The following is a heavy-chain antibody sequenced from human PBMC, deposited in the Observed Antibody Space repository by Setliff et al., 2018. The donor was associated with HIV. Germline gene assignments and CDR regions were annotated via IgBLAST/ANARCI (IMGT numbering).Heavy chain of an antibody. J-gene: IGHJ6*03. D-gene: IGHD5-18*01. CDR1: GGSISSYY. V-gene: IGHV4-59*01. Sequence: SETLSLTCTVSGGSISSYYWSWIRQPPGKGLEWIGYIYYSGSTNYNPSLKSRVTISVDTSKNQFSLKLSSVTAADPAVYYCARGSRGYSYAYYYYMDVWGKGTTVTVSS. CDR2: IYYSGST. CDR3: ARGSRGYSYAYYYYMDV.